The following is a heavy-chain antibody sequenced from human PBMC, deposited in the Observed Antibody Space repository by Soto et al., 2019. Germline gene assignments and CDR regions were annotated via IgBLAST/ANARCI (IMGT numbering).Heavy chain of an antibody. J-gene: IGHJ5*02. CDR2: ISSSSSYT. V-gene: IGHV3-11*06. CDR3: ARAAAGTPNWFDP. D-gene: IGHD6-13*01. CDR1: GFTFSDYY. Sequence: GSLRLSCAASGFTFSDYYMSWIRQAPGKGLEWVSYISSSSSYTNYADSVKGRFTISRDNAKNSLYLQMNSLRAEDTAVYYCARAAAGTPNWFDPWGQGTLVTVSS.